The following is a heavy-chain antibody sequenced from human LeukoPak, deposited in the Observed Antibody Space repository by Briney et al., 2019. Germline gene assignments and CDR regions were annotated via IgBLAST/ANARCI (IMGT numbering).Heavy chain of an antibody. J-gene: IGHJ3*02. CDR3: AKCYDSSGYYYAQSAFDI. V-gene: IGHV3-48*04. CDR1: GFIFNTYA. CDR2: ISRNSDTI. Sequence: GGSLRLSCAASGFIFNTYAMNWVRQAPGKGLEWVSYISRNSDTIYYADSVKGRFTISRDNAKNSLYLQMNSLRAEDTALYYCAKCYDSSGYYYAQSAFDIWGQGTMVTVSS. D-gene: IGHD3-22*01.